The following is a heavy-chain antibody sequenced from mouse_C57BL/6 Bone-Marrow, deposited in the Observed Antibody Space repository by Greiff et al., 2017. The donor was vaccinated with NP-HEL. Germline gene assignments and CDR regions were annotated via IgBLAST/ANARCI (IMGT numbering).Heavy chain of an antibody. D-gene: IGHD3-2*02. J-gene: IGHJ2*01. V-gene: IGHV1-42*01. CDR1: GYSFTGYY. Sequence: EVQLQQSGPELVKPGASVKISCKASGYSFTGYYMNWVKQSPEKSLEWIGEINPSTGGTTYNQKFKAKATLTVDKSSSTAYMQLKSLTSEDSAVYYCARETDSSGYVYFDYWGQGTTLTVSS. CDR3: ARETDSSGYVYFDY. CDR2: INPSTGGT.